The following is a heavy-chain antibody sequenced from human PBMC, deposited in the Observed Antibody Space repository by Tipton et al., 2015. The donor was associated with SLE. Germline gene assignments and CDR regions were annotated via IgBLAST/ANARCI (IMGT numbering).Heavy chain of an antibody. CDR2: IYYSGST. CDR3: ASSHSSSRNKADY. D-gene: IGHD6-13*01. J-gene: IGHJ4*02. Sequence: LRLSCTVSGGSISSHYWSWIRQPPGKGLEWIGYIYYSGSTNYNPSLKSRVTISVDTSKNQFSLKLSSVTAADTAVYYCASSHSSSRNKADYWGQGTLVTVSS. CDR1: GGSISSHY. V-gene: IGHV4-59*08.